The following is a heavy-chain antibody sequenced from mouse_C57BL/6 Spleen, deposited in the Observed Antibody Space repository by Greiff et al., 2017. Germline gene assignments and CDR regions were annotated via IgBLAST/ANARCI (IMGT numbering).Heavy chain of an antibody. D-gene: IGHD1-1*01. V-gene: IGHV1-69*01. CDR2: IDPSDSYT. CDR3: ARRCGSSLYAMDY. Sequence: QVQLQQPGAELVMPGASVKLSCKASGYTFTSYWMHWVKQRPGQGLEWIGEIDPSDSYTNYNQKFKGKSTLTVDKSSSTAYMQLSSLTSEDSAVYYCARRCGSSLYAMDYWGQGTSVTVSS. J-gene: IGHJ4*01. CDR1: GYTFTSYW.